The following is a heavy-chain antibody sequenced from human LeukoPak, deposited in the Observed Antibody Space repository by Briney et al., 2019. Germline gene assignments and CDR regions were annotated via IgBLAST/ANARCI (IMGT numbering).Heavy chain of an antibody. CDR1: GYTFTDYY. D-gene: IGHD1-26*01. CDR2: FRPSGTTT. J-gene: IGHJ4*02. CDR3: ARESGGRTGGKTFDY. V-gene: IGHV1-46*01. Sequence: ASVKVSCKASGYTFTDYYTHWVRQVPGQGLEWMGIFRPSGTTTVYPLELQGRVILTRDTSTRTVYMELGSLTSADTDVYFCARESGGRTGGKTFDYWGQGTLVTVSS.